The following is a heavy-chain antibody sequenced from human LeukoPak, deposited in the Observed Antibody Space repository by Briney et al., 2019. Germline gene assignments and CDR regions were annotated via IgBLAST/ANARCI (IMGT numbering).Heavy chain of an antibody. J-gene: IGHJ4*02. Sequence: GGSLRLSCAASGFTFSSYGMHWVRQAPAKGLEWVAVIWYDGSNKYYADSVKGRFTISRDNSKNTLYLQMNSLRAEDTAVYYCAKDSEYSSSPGDYWGQGTLVTVSS. D-gene: IGHD6-6*01. CDR2: IWYDGSNK. CDR3: AKDSEYSSSPGDY. V-gene: IGHV3-33*06. CDR1: GFTFSSYG.